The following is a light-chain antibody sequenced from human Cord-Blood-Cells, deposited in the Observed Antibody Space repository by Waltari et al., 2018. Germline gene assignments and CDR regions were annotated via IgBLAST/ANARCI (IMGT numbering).Light chain of an antibody. CDR3: SSYTSSRTWV. CDR2: DVS. CDR1: SRDVGGYNY. Sequence: QSALTQPASVSGSPGTSITIPCTGTSRDVGGYNYVRWYQQHPGKAPTLMIYDVSNRPSGVSNRFSVSKSGNTASLTISGLQAEDEADYYCSSYTSSRTWVFGGGTKLTVL. V-gene: IGLV2-14*03. J-gene: IGLJ3*02.